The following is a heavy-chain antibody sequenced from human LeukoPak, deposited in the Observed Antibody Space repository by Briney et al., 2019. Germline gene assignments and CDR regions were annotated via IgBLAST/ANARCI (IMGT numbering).Heavy chain of an antibody. J-gene: IGHJ4*02. V-gene: IGHV1-46*01. D-gene: IGHD4-17*01. CDR1: GYTFTGYY. CDR3: ARYGHSPFFDY. CDR2: INPSGGST. Sequence: ASVKVSCKASGYTFTGYYMHWVRQAPGQGLEWMGIINPSGGSTTNAQKFQGRVIMTRDMSTSTVYMELSSLRSEDTAVYFCARYGHSPFFDYWGQGTLVIVSS.